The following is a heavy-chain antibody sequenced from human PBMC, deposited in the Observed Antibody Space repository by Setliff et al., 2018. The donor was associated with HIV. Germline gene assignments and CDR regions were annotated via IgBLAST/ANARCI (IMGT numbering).Heavy chain of an antibody. CDR3: ARHRRYCSGGSCSDAFDI. D-gene: IGHD2-15*01. CDR1: RDSINGHW. V-gene: IGHV4-59*08. CDR2: IHYSGIT. Sequence: SETLSLTCTVSRDSINGHWWSWIRQPPGKGLEWTGSIHYSGITHYNPSLKSRLTMSVDTSKNQFSLKLSSVTAADTAVYYCARHRRYCSGGSCSDAFDIWGQGTMVTVSS. J-gene: IGHJ3*02.